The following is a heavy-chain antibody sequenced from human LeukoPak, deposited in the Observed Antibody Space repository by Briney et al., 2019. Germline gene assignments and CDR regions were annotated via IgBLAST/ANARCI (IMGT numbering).Heavy chain of an antibody. J-gene: IGHJ6*03. CDR1: GGSISSYY. V-gene: IGHV4-4*09. CDR2: IYTSGST. D-gene: IGHD2-2*01. CDR3: ARLNIVVVPAATRNHYYYMDV. Sequence: SETLSLTCTVSGGSISSYYWSWIRQPPGKGLEWIGYIYTSGSTNYNPSLKSRVTISVDTSKNQFSLKLSSVTAADTAVYYCARLNIVVVPAATRNHYYYMDVWGKGTTVTVSS.